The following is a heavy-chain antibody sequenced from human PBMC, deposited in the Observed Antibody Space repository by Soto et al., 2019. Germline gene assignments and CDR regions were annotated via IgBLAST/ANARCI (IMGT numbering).Heavy chain of an antibody. CDR3: ARGRDGDSGTGYFQH. V-gene: IGHV4-31*11. Sequence: SDTLSLTCAVSGGSISSGGYYWSWIRQHPGKGLEWIGYIYYSGSTYYNPSLKSRVTISVDTSKNQFSLKLSSVTAADTAVYYCARGRDGDSGTGYFQHWGQGTLLTVSS. J-gene: IGHJ1*01. CDR2: IYYSGST. CDR1: GGSISSGGYY. D-gene: IGHD4-17*01.